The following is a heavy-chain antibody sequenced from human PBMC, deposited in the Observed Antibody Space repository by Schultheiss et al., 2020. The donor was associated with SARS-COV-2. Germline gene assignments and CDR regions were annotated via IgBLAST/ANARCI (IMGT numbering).Heavy chain of an antibody. J-gene: IGHJ4*02. D-gene: IGHD1-26*01. Sequence: SQTLSLTCTVSGGSISSYYWSWIRQHPGKGLEWIGYIYYSGSTNYNPSLKSRVTISVDTSKNQFSLKLSSVSATDTAVYFCARHSGQWGATEEDYWGQGTLVTVSS. V-gene: IGHV4-59*08. CDR3: ARHSGQWGATEEDY. CDR1: GGSISSYY. CDR2: IYYSGST.